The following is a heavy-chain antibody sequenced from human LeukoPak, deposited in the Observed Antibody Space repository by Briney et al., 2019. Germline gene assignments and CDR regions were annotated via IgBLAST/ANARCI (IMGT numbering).Heavy chain of an antibody. CDR2: MNPNGGNS. J-gene: IGHJ3*02. D-gene: IGHD1-26*01. CDR1: GYTFTSYD. V-gene: IGHV1-8*01. CDR3: ARDRIVGPTDAFDI. Sequence: ASVKVSCTASGYTFTSYDINWVRPAPGQGLERMGWMNPNGGNSGYAQKFQGRVTMTRNTSISTAYMELSSLRSEDTAVYYCARDRIVGPTDAFDIWGQGTMVTVSS.